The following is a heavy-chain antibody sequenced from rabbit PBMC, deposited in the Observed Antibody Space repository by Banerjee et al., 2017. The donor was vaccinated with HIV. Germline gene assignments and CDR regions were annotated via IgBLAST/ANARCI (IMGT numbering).Heavy chain of an antibody. CDR3: ARGDVGYAGWGYAPMDL. J-gene: IGHJ6*01. CDR2: IITSSGST. CDR1: GFSFNNNYV. V-gene: IGHV1S45*01. D-gene: IGHD4-2*01. Sequence: QEQLEESGGDLVKPEGSLTLTCTASGFSFNNNYVMCWVRQAPGKGLESVACIITSSGSTWYASWVNGRFTISKTSSTTVTLQMTSLTAADTATYFCARGDVGYAGWGYAPMDLWGPGTLVTVS.